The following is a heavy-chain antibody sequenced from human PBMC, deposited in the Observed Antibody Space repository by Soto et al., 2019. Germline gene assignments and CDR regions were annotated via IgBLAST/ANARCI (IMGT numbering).Heavy chain of an antibody. CDR1: GGSISSSSYY. CDR3: ARLDGDYDRWYFDL. D-gene: IGHD4-17*01. V-gene: IGHV4-39*01. Sequence: SETLSLTCTVSGGSISSSSYYWGWIRQPPGKGLEWIGSIYYSGSTYYNPSLKSRVTISVDTSKNQFSLKLSSVTAADTAVYYCARLDGDYDRWYFDLWGRGTLVTVSS. CDR2: IYYSGST. J-gene: IGHJ2*01.